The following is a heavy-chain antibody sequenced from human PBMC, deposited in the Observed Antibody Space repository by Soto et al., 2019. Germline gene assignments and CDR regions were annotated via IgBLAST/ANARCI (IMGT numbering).Heavy chain of an antibody. V-gene: IGHV5-51*01. Sequence: HGESLKISCKGSGYSFTSYWIGWVRQMPGKGLEWMGIIYPGDSDTRYSPSFQGQVTISADKSISTAYLQWSSLKASDTAMYYCARVIYCGGDCSTGGYYGMDVWGQGTTVTVSS. CDR3: ARVIYCGGDCSTGGYYGMDV. D-gene: IGHD2-21*02. CDR2: IYPGDSDT. CDR1: GYSFTSYW. J-gene: IGHJ6*02.